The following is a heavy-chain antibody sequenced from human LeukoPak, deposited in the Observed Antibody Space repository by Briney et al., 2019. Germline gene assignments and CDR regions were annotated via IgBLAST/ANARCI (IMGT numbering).Heavy chain of an antibody. CDR1: GYTFTNYG. J-gene: IGHJ3*02. D-gene: IGHD3-22*01. V-gene: IGHV1-18*01. CDR2: RSAYNGNT. CDR3: ARDATMIVVVITEPDNAFDI. Sequence: ASVKVSCKASGYTFTNYGITWVRQAPGQGLEWMGWRSAYNGNTKYAQTLQGRVTMTTDTSTSTAYMELRSLRSDDTAVYYCARDATMIVVVITEPDNAFDIWGQGTMVTVSS.